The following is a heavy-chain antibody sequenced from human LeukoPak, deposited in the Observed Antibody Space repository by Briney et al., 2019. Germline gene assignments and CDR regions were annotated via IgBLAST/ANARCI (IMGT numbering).Heavy chain of an antibody. V-gene: IGHV3-11*01. CDR2: ISSSGSTI. CDR3: AFSQQLQVVVVTYY. J-gene: IGHJ4*02. D-gene: IGHD2-21*02. Sequence: KSGGSLRLSCAASGFTFSDYYMSWIRQAPGKGLEWVSYISSSGSTIYYADSVKGRFTISRDESESTVYLQMNSLRADDTAVYFCAFSQQLQVVVVTYYWGQGILVTVSS. CDR1: GFTFSDYY.